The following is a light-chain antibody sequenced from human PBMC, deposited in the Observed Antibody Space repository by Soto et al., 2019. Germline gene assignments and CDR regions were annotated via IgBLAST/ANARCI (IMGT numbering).Light chain of an antibody. J-gene: IGKJ2*01. V-gene: IGKV3-11*01. CDR2: DAS. CDR1: QSVSSY. CDR3: QQRSSWPPYT. Sequence: EIVLTQSPATLSLSPGERATLSCRASQSVSSYLAWYQQNPGQAPRLLIYDASNRAPGSAPRFSGSGSATDFTLTIRSLEPEDVAVYYCQQRSSWPPYTFGQGTKLEIK.